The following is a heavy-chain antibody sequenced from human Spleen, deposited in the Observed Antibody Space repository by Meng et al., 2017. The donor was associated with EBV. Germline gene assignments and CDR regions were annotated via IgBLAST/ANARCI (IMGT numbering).Heavy chain of an antibody. CDR1: GGSISSSSSY. J-gene: IGHJ4*02. Sequence: QLQLQAAGPGLLKPSETLSLNCTVSGGSISSSSSYWAWVRQPPGKGLEWIGAIHYKGTNFYNPSLKSRVTMSVDTSKNQFSLKMTSVTAADTAVYYCARGNWALLWGQGTLVTVSS. CDR2: IHYKGTN. D-gene: IGHD1-26*01. V-gene: IGHV4-39*07. CDR3: ARGNWALL.